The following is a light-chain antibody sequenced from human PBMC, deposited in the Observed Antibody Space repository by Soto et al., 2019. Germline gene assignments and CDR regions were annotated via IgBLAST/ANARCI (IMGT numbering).Light chain of an antibody. J-gene: IGLJ1*01. CDR2: EVS. V-gene: IGLV2-14*03. CDR3: TSFAPGRIYV. CDR1: SSTIGAYDY. Sequence: QSVLTQPASVSGSPGQSITISSIETSSTIGAYDYVSWYQQHPGKAPKLIIYEVSHRFSGLSYRFSGSKSGNTASLTISGLQAEDEGDYYCTSFAPGRIYVFGSGTKLTVL.